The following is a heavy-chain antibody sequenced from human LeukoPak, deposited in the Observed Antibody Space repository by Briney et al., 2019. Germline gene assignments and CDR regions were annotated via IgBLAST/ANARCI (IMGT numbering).Heavy chain of an antibody. CDR3: ATWPYGSGSYGGIDY. V-gene: IGHV3-20*01. CDR1: GFTFDDYG. J-gene: IGHJ4*02. D-gene: IGHD3-10*01. CDR2: INWNGGST. Sequence: GGSLRLSCAASGFTFDDYGMSWVRQAPGKGLEWVSGINWNGGSTGYADSVKGRFTISRDDAKNSLYLQMNSLRAEDTAFYHSATWPYGSGSYGGIDYWGQGTLVTVSS.